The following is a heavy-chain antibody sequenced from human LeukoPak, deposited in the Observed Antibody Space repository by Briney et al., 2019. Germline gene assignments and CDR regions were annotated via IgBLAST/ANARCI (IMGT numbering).Heavy chain of an antibody. J-gene: IGHJ6*02. CDR1: GFTVSSNY. CDR2: IYSGGST. V-gene: IGHV3-53*04. Sequence: GGSLRLSCAASGFTVSSNYMSWVRQAPGKGLEWVSVIYSGGSTYYADSVKGRFTISRHNSKNTLYLQMNSLRAEDTAVYYCARDKGGYSYGYYYYYGMDVWGQGTTVTVSS. CDR3: ARDKGGYSYGYYYYYGMDV. D-gene: IGHD5-18*01.